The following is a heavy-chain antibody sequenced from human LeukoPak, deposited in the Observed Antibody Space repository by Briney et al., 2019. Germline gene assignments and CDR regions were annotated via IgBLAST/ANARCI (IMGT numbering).Heavy chain of an antibody. Sequence: SETLSLTCAVYGGSFSGYYWSWIRLPPGKGLEWIGEINHSGSTNYNPSLKSRVTISVDTSKNQFSLKLSSVTAADTAVYYCARGTRIVVVPAASYYYYYGMDVWGQGTTVTVSS. CDR2: INHSGST. CDR1: GGSFSGYY. V-gene: IGHV4-34*01. CDR3: ARGTRIVVVPAASYYYYYGMDV. J-gene: IGHJ6*02. D-gene: IGHD2-2*01.